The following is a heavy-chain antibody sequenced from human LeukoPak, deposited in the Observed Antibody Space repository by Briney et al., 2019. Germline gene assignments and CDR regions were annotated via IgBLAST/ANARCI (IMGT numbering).Heavy chain of an antibody. J-gene: IGHJ5*02. CDR1: GFIFSDSG. Sequence: GGSLRLSCAASGFIFSDSGMHWVRQSPGKGLKWVSFIARNGNYIYYADSLKGRFSISRDNAKNSVYLQMNSLRAEDTATYYCARDLSEYGASWGQGTLVTVSS. CDR2: IARNGNYI. D-gene: IGHD4/OR15-4a*01. V-gene: IGHV3-21*04. CDR3: ARDLSEYGAS.